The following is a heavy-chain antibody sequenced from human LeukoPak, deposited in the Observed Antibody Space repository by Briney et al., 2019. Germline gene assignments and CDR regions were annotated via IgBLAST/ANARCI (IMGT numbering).Heavy chain of an antibody. Sequence: SQTLSLTCAVSGGSISSDGYSWSWIRQPPGKGLEWIGYIFHSGSTFYNPSLQSRVTISVDRSNNQFSLKLSSVTAADTAVYYCARTAGVAVAGSRQYFDQWGQGTLVTVSS. J-gene: IGHJ4*02. V-gene: IGHV4-30-2*01. D-gene: IGHD6-19*01. CDR2: IFHSGST. CDR1: GGSISSDGYS. CDR3: ARTAGVAVAGSRQYFDQ.